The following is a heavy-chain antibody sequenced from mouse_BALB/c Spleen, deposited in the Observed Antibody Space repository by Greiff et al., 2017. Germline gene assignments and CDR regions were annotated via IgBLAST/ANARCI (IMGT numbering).Heavy chain of an antibody. CDR3: NAWDDGYYWFAY. D-gene: IGHD2-3*01. V-gene: IGHV14-4*02. CDR2: IDPENGDT. CDR1: GFNIKDYY. J-gene: IGHJ3*01. Sequence: VQLQQSGAELVRSGASVKLSCTASGFNIKDYYMHWVKQRPEQGLEWIGWIDPENGDTEYAPKFQGKATMTADTSSNTAYLQLSSLTSEDTADYYCNAWDDGYYWFAYWGQGTLVTVSA.